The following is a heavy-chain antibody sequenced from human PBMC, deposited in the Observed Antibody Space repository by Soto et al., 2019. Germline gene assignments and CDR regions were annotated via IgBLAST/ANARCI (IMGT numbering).Heavy chain of an antibody. Sequence: ASVKVSCKASGYTFTTHAMHRVRQAPGHSLEWMGWINGGTGQTKHSQRFQGRVNITRDTSASTAYMELSSLRSEDTAVYYCARGKGMEENYYYYGLDIWGQGTTVTVSS. J-gene: IGHJ6*02. CDR2: INGGTGQT. D-gene: IGHD1-1*01. CDR3: ARGKGMEENYYYYGLDI. CDR1: GYTFTTHA. V-gene: IGHV1-3*01.